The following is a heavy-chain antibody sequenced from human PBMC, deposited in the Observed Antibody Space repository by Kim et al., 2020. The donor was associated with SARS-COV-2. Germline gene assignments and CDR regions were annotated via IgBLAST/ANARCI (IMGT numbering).Heavy chain of an antibody. D-gene: IGHD6-19*01. CDR1: GGSFSGYY. CDR3: SMSTRLWLVERSYSHSMD. V-gene: IGHV4-34*01. Sequence: SETLSLTCAVYGGSFSGYYWSWIRQPPGKGLEWIGAINYSGGNNYNPPSPTHFPITVNTSKNQFSLKLIPMKLAEPAVDSCSMSTRLWLVERSYSHSMD. CDR2: INYSGGN. J-gene: IGHJ6*03.